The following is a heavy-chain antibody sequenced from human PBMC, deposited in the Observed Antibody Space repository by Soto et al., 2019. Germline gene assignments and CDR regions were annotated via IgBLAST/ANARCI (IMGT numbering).Heavy chain of an antibody. V-gene: IGHV1-18*01. CDR2: ISAYNGNT. CDR3: APLYRSSSYYYCYMDV. Sequence: ASVKVSCKTSGYTFTSYGISWVRQAPGQGLEWMGWISAYNGNTNYAQKLQGRVTMTTDTSTSTAYTELRSLRSDDTAVYYCAPLYRSSSYYYCYMDVWGKGTTVTDS. J-gene: IGHJ6*03. CDR1: GYTFTSYG. D-gene: IGHD6-6*01.